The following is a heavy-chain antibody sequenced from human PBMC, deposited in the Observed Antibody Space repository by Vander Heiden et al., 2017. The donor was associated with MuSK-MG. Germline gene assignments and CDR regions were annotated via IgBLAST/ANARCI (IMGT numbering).Heavy chain of an antibody. CDR3: ATGGDYDSSGDY. J-gene: IGHJ4*02. D-gene: IGHD3-22*01. CDR2: IIPIFGTA. V-gene: IGHV1-69*01. CDR1: GGTFSSYA. Sequence: QVQLVQSGAEVKKPGSSVKVSCKASGGTFSSYAISWVRQAPGQGLEWMGGIIPIFGTANYAQKFQGRVTITADESTRTAYKELRRMRSEDTAVYYYATGGDYDSSGDYWGQGTMVTVYS.